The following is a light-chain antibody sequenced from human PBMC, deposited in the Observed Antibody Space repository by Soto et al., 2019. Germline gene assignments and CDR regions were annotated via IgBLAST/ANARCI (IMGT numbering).Light chain of an antibody. Sequence: EIVLTQSPGTLSLSPGERATLSCRASQSVSSSYLAWYQQKPGQAPRLLIYGASSRATGIPDRLSDSGSGTECALTISRLEPEDFAVYYCQQYGSSPGLTFGGGTKVEIK. V-gene: IGKV3-20*01. CDR1: QSVSSSY. CDR2: GAS. CDR3: QQYGSSPGLT. J-gene: IGKJ4*01.